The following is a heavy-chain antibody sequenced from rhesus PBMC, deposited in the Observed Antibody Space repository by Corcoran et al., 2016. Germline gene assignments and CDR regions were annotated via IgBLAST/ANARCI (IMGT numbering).Heavy chain of an antibody. CDR3: ARRGSGWTRDY. Sequence: QVQLQESGPAVVKPSETLSLTCAVSGCSISSSNWWSWIRQSPGKGLEWIGGIYGSGWSTEYNPSLKSRVTISIDTSKNQFSLKLSSVTAADTAVYYCARRGSGWTRDYWGQGVLVTVSS. J-gene: IGHJ4*01. D-gene: IGHD6-31*01. CDR2: IYGSGWST. V-gene: IGHV4-93*02. CDR1: GCSISSSNW.